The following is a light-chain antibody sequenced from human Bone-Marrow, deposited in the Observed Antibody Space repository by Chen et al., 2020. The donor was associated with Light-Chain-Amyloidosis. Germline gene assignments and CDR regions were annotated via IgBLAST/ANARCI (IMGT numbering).Light chain of an antibody. V-gene: IGLV1-40*01. CDR1: SANIGTGYD. Sequence: QSVLTQPPSVSGAPGQRVTIYCAGSSANIGTGYDVHWYQQPPGSAPKVVNYSNSNRPSGVPDRFSGSKSGTSASLVITGLQAEDEADYYCQTYDTTLSAPVFGGGTRLTVL. CDR3: QTYDTTLSAPV. J-gene: IGLJ2*01. CDR2: SNS.